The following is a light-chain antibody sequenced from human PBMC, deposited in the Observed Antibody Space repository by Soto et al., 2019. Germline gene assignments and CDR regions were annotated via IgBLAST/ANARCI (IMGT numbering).Light chain of an antibody. V-gene: IGKV1-33*01. J-gene: IGKJ4*01. CDR1: QDISNY. CDR3: QQYENPLLT. Sequence: DLQMTQSPSSLSASVGDRVTITCQASQDISNYLIWYQQKPGKAPKLLIYDASNLETGVPSRFSGSVSATDFTFTISGLQPEDTATYYCQQYENPLLTFGGGTKVEIK. CDR2: DAS.